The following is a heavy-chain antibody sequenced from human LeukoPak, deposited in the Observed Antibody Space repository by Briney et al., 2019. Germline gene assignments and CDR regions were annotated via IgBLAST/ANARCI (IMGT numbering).Heavy chain of an antibody. D-gene: IGHD3-10*01. J-gene: IGHJ4*02. CDR3: ARIWFGELFLDY. CDR1: GFIFSNYW. V-gene: IGHV3-74*01. CDR2: IDSDGTKT. Sequence: GESLRLPCAASGFIFSNYWMHWVRQVPGKGLVWVARIDSDGTKTAYADSVKGRFTISRDNSKNTLYLQMNSLRAEDTAVYYCARIWFGELFLDYWGQGTLVTVSS.